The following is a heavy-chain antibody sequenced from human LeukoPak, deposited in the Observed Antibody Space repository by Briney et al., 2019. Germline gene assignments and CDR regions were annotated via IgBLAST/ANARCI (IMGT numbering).Heavy chain of an antibody. CDR3: TRIIVEVPGISDYCDS. J-gene: IGHJ4*02. V-gene: IGHV3-7*05. Sequence: GGSLRLSCAASGFTFSSHWMYWVRQAPGKGLEWVANIQPDGGDTYYVDSVKGRFTISRDNAKNSLYLQMNGLRVEDTAVYYCTRIIVEVPGISDYCDSWGQGTLVTVSS. D-gene: IGHD2-2*01. CDR2: IQPDGGDT. CDR1: GFTFSSHW.